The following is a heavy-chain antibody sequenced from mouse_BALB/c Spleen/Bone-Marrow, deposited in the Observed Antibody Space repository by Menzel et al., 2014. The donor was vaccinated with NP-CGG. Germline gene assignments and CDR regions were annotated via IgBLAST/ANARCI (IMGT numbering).Heavy chain of an antibody. CDR1: GFTFSSYG. CDR2: INSNGGST. Sequence: EVKLVESGGGLVQPGGSLKLSCAAPGFTFSSYGISWVRQTPDKRLELVATINSNGGSTYYPDSVKGRFTISRDNAKNTLYLQMSSLKSEDTAMYYCARVSYYAMDYWGQGTSVTVSS. J-gene: IGHJ4*01. V-gene: IGHV5-6-3*01. CDR3: ARVSYYAMDY.